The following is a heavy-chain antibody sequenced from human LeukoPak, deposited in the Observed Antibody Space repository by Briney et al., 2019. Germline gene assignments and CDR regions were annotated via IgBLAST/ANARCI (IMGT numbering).Heavy chain of an antibody. Sequence: GGSLRLSCAASGFTFSSYAMSWVRQAPGKGLEWVSAISGSGGSTYYADSVKGRFTISRDNAKNSLYLQMNSLRAEDTAVYYCARGNWNDVCFYFDYWGQGTLVTVSS. J-gene: IGHJ4*02. CDR2: ISGSGGST. D-gene: IGHD1-1*01. CDR1: GFTFSSYA. V-gene: IGHV3-23*01. CDR3: ARGNWNDVCFYFDY.